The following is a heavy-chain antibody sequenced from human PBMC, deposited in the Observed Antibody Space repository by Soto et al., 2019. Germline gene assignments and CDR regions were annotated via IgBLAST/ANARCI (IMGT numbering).Heavy chain of an antibody. V-gene: IGHV2-5*02. J-gene: IGHJ4*02. D-gene: IGHD3-3*01. Sequence: QITLNESGPTVVKPAETLTLTCTFSGFSLTTSGVGVGWIRQSPGKAPERLALIYCDDDKRYSASLKSSLTITKATSKNQVVLTMASVDPADTATYYCAHRILRTVFGLVTTTAIYFDFWGPGTPVVVSS. CDR3: AHRILRTVFGLVTTTAIYFDF. CDR2: IYCDDDK. CDR1: GFSLTTSGVG.